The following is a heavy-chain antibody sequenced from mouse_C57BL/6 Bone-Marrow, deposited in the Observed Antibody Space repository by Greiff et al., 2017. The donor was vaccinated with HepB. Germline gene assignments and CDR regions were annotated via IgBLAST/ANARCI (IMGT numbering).Heavy chain of an antibody. CDR2: IHPNSSST. D-gene: IGHD2-14*01. J-gene: IGHJ2*01. Sequence: VQLQQPGAELVKPGASVKLSCKASGYTFTSYWMHWVKQRPGQGLEWIGMIHPNSSSTNYNEKFKSKATLTVDKSSSTAYMQLSSLTSEDSAVYYSARGGSRYEDDYWGQGTTLTVSS. V-gene: IGHV1-64*01. CDR3: ARGGSRYEDDY. CDR1: GYTFTSYW.